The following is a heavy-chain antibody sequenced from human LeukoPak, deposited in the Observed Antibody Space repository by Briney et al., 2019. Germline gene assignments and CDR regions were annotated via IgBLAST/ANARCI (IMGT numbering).Heavy chain of an antibody. CDR1: GSTFSRYA. Sequence: PGGSLRLSCAASGSTFSRYAMSWVRQAPGKGLEWVSAISGSATTTYYADSVKGRFTIARDNSKNTLSLQVNSLRAEDTAVYYCAKHGTTWPNNCFDSWGQGTLVTVSS. CDR2: ISGSATTT. CDR3: AKHGTTWPNNCFDS. J-gene: IGHJ5*01. D-gene: IGHD1-14*01. V-gene: IGHV3-23*01.